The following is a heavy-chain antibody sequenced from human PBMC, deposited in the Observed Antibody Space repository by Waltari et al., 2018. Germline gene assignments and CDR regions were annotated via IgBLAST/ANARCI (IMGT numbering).Heavy chain of an antibody. CDR1: GFTFSSYG. Sequence: QVQLVESGGGVVQPGGSLRLSCAASGFTFSSYGMHWVRQAPGKGLEWVAFIRYDGSNKYYADAVKGRFTISRDNSKNTLYLQMNSLGAEDTAGYYCAKDSSPYYFDYWGQGTLVTVSS. CDR2: IRYDGSNK. D-gene: IGHD2-2*01. V-gene: IGHV3-30*02. J-gene: IGHJ4*02. CDR3: AKDSSPYYFDY.